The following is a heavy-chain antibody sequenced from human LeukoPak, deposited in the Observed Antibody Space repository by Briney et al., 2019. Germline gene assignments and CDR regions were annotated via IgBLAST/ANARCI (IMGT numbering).Heavy chain of an antibody. CDR2: IYDSGST. CDR1: GGSISSYY. CDR3: ARRDLYSSDWYY. Sequence: SETLSLTCTVSGGSISSYYWSWIRQPPGKGLEWIGYIYDSGSTKYNPSLQSRVTISVDTSRNQFSLKLSSVTAADTAVYYCARRDLYSSDWYYWGQGTLVTVSS. V-gene: IGHV4-59*08. D-gene: IGHD6-19*01. J-gene: IGHJ4*02.